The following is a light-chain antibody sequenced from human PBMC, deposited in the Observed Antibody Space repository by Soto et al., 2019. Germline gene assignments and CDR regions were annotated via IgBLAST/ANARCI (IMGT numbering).Light chain of an antibody. Sequence: EIVLTQSPGTLSLSPGERATLSCRASQRISNSYLAWYQQKPGQAPRLLLYDASSRATGIPDRVSGSGSGTDFTLTITRLEPEDFAVYYCQQYGSSPIGTFGQGTKVDIK. CDR3: QQYGSSPIGT. J-gene: IGKJ1*01. CDR2: DAS. V-gene: IGKV3-20*01. CDR1: QRISNSY.